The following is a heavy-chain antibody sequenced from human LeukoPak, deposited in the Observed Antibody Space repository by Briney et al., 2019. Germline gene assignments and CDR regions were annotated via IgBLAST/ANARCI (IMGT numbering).Heavy chain of an antibody. J-gene: IGHJ5*02. CDR2: IYYSGST. CDR1: GGSISSYY. V-gene: IGHV4-59*12. CDR3: ARETKGWFDP. Sequence: TSETLSLTCTVSGGSISSYYWSWIRQPPGKGLEWIGYIYYSGSTNYNPSLKSRVTMSVDTSKNQFSLKLSSVTAADTAVYYCARETKGWFDPWGQGTLVTVSS.